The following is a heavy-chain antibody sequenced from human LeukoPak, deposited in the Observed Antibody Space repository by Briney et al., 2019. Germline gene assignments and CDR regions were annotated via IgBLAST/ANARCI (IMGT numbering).Heavy chain of an antibody. CDR3: AREVRGEWPGQGDTFDI. J-gene: IGHJ3*02. D-gene: IGHD3-10*01. V-gene: IGHV6-1*01. CDR1: GDSVSSNSGA. CDR2: TYYKSKWNN. Sequence: SQTLSLTCAISGDSVSSNSGAWNWIRQSPSRGLEWLGRTYYKSKWNNDYAVSVKSRITINPDTFKNQFSLQLNSVTPEDTAVYYCAREVRGEWPGQGDTFDIWGQGTMVTVSS.